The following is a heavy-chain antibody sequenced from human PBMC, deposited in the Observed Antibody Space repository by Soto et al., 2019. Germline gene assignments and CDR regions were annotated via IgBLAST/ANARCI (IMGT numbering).Heavy chain of an antibody. V-gene: IGHV1-3*05. Sequence: QVQLVQSGAEEKKPGASVKVSCKASGYTFTSYAMHWVRQAPGQRLEWMGWINAGNGNTKYSQKFQGRVPSTRDTAASTAYMELSSLRSEDTAVYYCAISIVVVTALDYWGQGTLVTVSS. J-gene: IGHJ4*02. CDR3: AISIVVVTALDY. CDR1: GYTFTSYA. CDR2: INAGNGNT. D-gene: IGHD2-21*02.